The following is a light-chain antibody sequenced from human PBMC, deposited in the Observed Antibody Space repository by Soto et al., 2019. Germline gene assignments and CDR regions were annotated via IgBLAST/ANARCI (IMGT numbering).Light chain of an antibody. CDR1: SNDVGGYNY. V-gene: IGLV2-14*01. CDR3: SSYTAFSTWV. CDR2: EVS. J-gene: IGLJ3*02. Sequence: QSALTQPASVSGSPGQSITISCTGTSNDVGGYNYVSWYQQHPGKAPQLIIYEVSNRPSGVSHRFSGSKPGDTASLTISGLQAEDGADYYCSSYTAFSTWVFGGGTKLTVL.